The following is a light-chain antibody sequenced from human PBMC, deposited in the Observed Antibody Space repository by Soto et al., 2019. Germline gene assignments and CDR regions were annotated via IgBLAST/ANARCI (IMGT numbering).Light chain of an antibody. CDR1: QDIRNF. CDR2: AAS. V-gene: IGKV1-27*01. Sequence: DIQMTQSPTSLSASVGDRVTITCRASQDIRNFVAGYQQKPGKAPKLLIYAASTLQSGVPSRFSGSGSGTDFTLTLHLLHPEYVETYSFQKYSSVHVFGPGTQVAIK. CDR3: QKYSSVHV. J-gene: IGKJ3*01.